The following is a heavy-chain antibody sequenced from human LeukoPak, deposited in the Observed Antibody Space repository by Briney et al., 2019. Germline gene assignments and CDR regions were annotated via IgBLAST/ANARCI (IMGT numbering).Heavy chain of an antibody. CDR1: GDSISSSSFY. D-gene: IGHD3-10*01. V-gene: IGHV4-39*01. Sequence: SETLSLTCTVSGDSISSSSFYWGWIRQPPGKGLEWIGSINYSGSTYYNPSLKSRVTISVDTSKNQFSLNLSSVTAADTAVYYCARHICASGSLGAFDIWGQGTMVTVSS. J-gene: IGHJ3*02. CDR2: INYSGST. CDR3: ARHICASGSLGAFDI.